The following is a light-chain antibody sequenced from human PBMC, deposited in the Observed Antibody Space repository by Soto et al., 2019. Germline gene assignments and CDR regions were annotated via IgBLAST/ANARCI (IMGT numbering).Light chain of an antibody. CDR3: SSYTSVSTLVV. CDR1: SSDVGGYNY. Sequence: QSALTQPASVSGSPGQSITISCTGTSSDVGGYNYVSWYQQHPGKAPKLMIYEVSNRPSGISHRFSGSKSGNTASLTISGLQTEDEADYYCSSYTSVSTLVVFGTGTKLTVL. CDR2: EVS. J-gene: IGLJ1*01. V-gene: IGLV2-14*01.